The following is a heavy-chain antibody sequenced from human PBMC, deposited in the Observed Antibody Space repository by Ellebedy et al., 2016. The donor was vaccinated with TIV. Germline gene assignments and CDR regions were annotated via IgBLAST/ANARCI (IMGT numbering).Heavy chain of an antibody. Sequence: PGGSLRLSCAGSGLDFEYFGMNWVRQAPGKGLEWLCYISSDGETRYYADSVKGRFTISRDNGKKLLFLQMNSLREGDTALYYCARARSASDYWGRGTLVIVSS. CDR1: GLDFEYFG. D-gene: IGHD6-19*01. J-gene: IGHJ4*02. CDR2: ISSDGETR. V-gene: IGHV3-48*02. CDR3: ARARSASDY.